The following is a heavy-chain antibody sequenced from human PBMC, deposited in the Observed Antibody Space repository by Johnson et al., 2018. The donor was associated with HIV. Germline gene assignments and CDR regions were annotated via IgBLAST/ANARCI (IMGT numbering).Heavy chain of an antibody. D-gene: IGHD3-22*01. J-gene: IGHJ3*02. Sequence: VQLVESGGGLVQPGGSLRLSCAASGFTFSSYWMSWVRQAPGKGLEWVSYISSSGSTIYYADSVKGRFTISRDNAKNSLYLQMNSLRAEDTAVYYCARESDSSGYYSDAFDIWGQGTMVTVSS. V-gene: IGHV3-48*04. CDR2: ISSSGSTI. CDR3: ARESDSSGYYSDAFDI. CDR1: GFTFSSYW.